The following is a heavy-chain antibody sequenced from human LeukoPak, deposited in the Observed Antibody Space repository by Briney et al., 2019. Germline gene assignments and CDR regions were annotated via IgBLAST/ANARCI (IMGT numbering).Heavy chain of an antibody. J-gene: IGHJ4*02. Sequence: SETLSLTCTVSGYSISSGYYWGWIRQPPGKGLEWIGSIYYSGSTYYNPSLKSRVTISVDTSKNQFSLKLSSVTAADTAVYYCASLRRDYYDSSGHYFDYWGQGTLVTVSS. CDR1: GYSISSGYY. CDR2: IYYSGST. V-gene: IGHV4-38-2*02. CDR3: ASLRRDYYDSSGHYFDY. D-gene: IGHD3-22*01.